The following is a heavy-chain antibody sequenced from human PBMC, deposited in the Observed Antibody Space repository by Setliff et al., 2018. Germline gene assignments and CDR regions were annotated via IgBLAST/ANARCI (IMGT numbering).Heavy chain of an antibody. CDR1: GYTFTSYG. CDR3: AFEYGTSKRFDP. Sequence: GASVKVSCKASGYTFTSYGISWVRQAPGQELEWMGIMHPSGVGTSGPQKFQGRVTMTRDTSTSTVYMVLNNLRSEDTALYYCAFEYGTSKRFDPWGQGTLVTVSS. J-gene: IGHJ5*02. CDR2: MHPSGVGT. D-gene: IGHD3-10*01. V-gene: IGHV1-46*01.